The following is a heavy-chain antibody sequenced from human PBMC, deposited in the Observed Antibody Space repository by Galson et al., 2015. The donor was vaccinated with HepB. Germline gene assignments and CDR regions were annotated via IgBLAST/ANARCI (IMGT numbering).Heavy chain of an antibody. Sequence: SVKVSCKASGYTFTGYYMHWVRQAPGQGLEWMGWINPNSGGTNYAQKFQGWVTMTRDTSISTAYMELSRLRSDDTAVYYCARDLERWEVVPPKQYGMDVWGQGTTVTVSS. D-gene: IGHD2-2*01. V-gene: IGHV1-2*04. CDR2: INPNSGGT. CDR1: GYTFTGYY. J-gene: IGHJ6*02. CDR3: ARDLERWEVVPPKQYGMDV.